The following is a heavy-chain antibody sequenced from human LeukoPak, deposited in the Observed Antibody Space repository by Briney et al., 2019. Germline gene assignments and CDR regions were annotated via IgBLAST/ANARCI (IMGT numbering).Heavy chain of an antibody. CDR3: AKGPWMPVRILGIFDY. J-gene: IGHJ4*02. CDR1: GFTLSSYA. CDR2: ISGSGGST. V-gene: IGHV3-23*01. D-gene: IGHD7-27*01. Sequence: GGSLRLSCAASGFTLSSYAMSWVRQAPGKGLEWVSAISGSGGSTYYADSVKGRFTISRDNSKNTLYLQMNSLRAEDTAVYYCAKGPWMPVRILGIFDYWGQGTLVTVSS.